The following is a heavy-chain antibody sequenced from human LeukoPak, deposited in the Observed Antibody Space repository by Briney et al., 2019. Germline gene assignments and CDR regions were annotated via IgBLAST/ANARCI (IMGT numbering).Heavy chain of an antibody. CDR1: GFTFSSYA. D-gene: IGHD3-9*01. CDR3: VKKRVRSSHYDILTGYVDY. CDR2: ISGSGGST. J-gene: IGHJ4*02. Sequence: PGGSLRLSCAASGFTFSSYAMSWVRQAPGKGLEWVSAISGSGGSTYYADSVKGRFTISRDNSKNTLYLQMNSLRAEDTAVYYCVKKRVRSSHYDILTGYVDYWGQGTLVTVSS. V-gene: IGHV3-23*01.